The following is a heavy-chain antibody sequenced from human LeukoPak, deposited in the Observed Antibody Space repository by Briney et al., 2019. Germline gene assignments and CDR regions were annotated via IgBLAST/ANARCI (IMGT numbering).Heavy chain of an antibody. Sequence: SETLSLTCTVSGGSISSSSYYWGWIRQPPGKGLEWIGSIYYSGSTYYNPSLKSRVTISVGTSKNQFSLKLSSVTAADTAVYYCARVGTMIVVVIKHSWYFDLWGRGTLVTVSS. J-gene: IGHJ2*01. V-gene: IGHV4-39*07. CDR1: GGSISSSSYY. D-gene: IGHD3-22*01. CDR2: IYYSGST. CDR3: ARVGTMIVVVIKHSWYFDL.